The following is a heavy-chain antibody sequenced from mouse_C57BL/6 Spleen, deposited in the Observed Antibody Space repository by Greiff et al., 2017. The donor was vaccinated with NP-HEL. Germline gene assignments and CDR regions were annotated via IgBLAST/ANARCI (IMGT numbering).Heavy chain of an antibody. Sequence: VQLQQSGAELVRPGASVTLSCKASGYTFTDYYIYWMKQRPGQGLEWIARIYPGSGNTYYNEKFKGKATLTAEKSSSTAYMQLSSLTSEDSAVYFCARSYYYGSYYYAMDYWGQGTSVTVSS. CDR2: IYPGSGNT. J-gene: IGHJ4*01. V-gene: IGHV1-76*01. CDR3: ARSYYYGSYYYAMDY. CDR1: GYTFTDYY. D-gene: IGHD1-1*01.